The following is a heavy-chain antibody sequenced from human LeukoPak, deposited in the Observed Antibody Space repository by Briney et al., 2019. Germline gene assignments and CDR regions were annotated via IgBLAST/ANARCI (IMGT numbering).Heavy chain of an antibody. CDR3: ARDGVGYGDYLGY. V-gene: IGHV3-7*01. J-gene: IGHJ4*02. CDR2: IKQEGSEK. Sequence: GGSLRLSCAASGFTFSSYWMSWVRQAPGKGLEGVANIKQEGSEKYYVDSVKGRFTIYRENAKNSLYLQMNSLRAEDTAVYYCARDGVGYGDYLGYWGQGTLVTVSS. D-gene: IGHD4-17*01. CDR1: GFTFSSYW.